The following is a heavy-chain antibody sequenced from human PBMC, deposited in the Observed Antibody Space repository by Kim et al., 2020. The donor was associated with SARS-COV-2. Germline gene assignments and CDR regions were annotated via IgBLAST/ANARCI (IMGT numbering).Heavy chain of an antibody. V-gene: IGHV3-9*01. D-gene: IGHD3-22*01. CDR3: AKDKGGYYYDSSGNAFDI. Sequence: GGSLRLSCAASGFTFDDYAMHWVRQAPGKGLEWVSGISWNSGSIGYADSVKGRFTISRDNAKNSLYLQMNSLRAEDTALYYCAKDKGGYYYDSSGNAFDIWGQGTMVTVSS. CDR1: GFTFDDYA. J-gene: IGHJ3*02. CDR2: ISWNSGSI.